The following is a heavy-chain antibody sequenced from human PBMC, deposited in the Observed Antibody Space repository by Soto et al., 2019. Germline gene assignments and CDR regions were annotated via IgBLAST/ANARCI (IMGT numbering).Heavy chain of an antibody. CDR2: IYDSGST. D-gene: IGHD3-10*01. CDR3: ARARGIVESGSYFLY. Sequence: WTWIRQHPGRGLEWIGHIYDSGSTYYNPSLKSRVTISGDTSKNQFSLKLSSVTAADTAVYYCARARGIVESGSYFLYWGQGTLVTVSS. J-gene: IGHJ4*02. V-gene: IGHV4-31*02.